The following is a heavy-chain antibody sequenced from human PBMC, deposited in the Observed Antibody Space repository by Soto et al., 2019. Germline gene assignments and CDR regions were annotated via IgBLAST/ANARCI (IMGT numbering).Heavy chain of an antibody. Sequence: GGSLRLSCAASGFTFSSYGMHWVRQAPGKGLEWVAVISYDGSNKYYADSVKGRFTISRDNSKNTLYLQMNSLRAEDTAVYYCAKDRLYGLRFLEWLERYGMDVWRQRTTVTVSS. D-gene: IGHD3-3*01. V-gene: IGHV3-30*18. J-gene: IGHJ6*02. CDR3: AKDRLYGLRFLEWLERYGMDV. CDR1: GFTFSSYG. CDR2: ISYDGSNK.